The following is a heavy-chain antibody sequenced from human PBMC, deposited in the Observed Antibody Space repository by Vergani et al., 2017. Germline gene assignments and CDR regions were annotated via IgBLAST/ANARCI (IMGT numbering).Heavy chain of an antibody. D-gene: IGHD3-3*01. V-gene: IGHV3-33*01. Sequence: QVQLVESGGGVVQPGRSLRLSCAASGFTFSSYGMHWVRQAPGKGLEWVAVIWYDGSNKYYADSVKGRFTISRDNSKNTLYLQMNSLRAEDTAVYYCARGNYDFWSGASMDVWGKGTTVTVSS. J-gene: IGHJ6*03. CDR1: GFTFSSYG. CDR3: ARGNYDFWSGASMDV. CDR2: IWYDGSNK.